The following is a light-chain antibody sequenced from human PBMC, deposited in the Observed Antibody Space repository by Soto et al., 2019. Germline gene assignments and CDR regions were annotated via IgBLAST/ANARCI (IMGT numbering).Light chain of an antibody. Sequence: QSVLTQPASVSGSPGQSITISCTGTSSYVGSDNLVSWFQQHPGKAPKLMIYEVNKRPSGVSNRFSGSKSGNTASLTISGLQAEDEADYYCSSARSYIHVVFGGGTNLTVL. J-gene: IGLJ2*01. CDR3: SSARSYIHVV. CDR2: EVN. V-gene: IGLV2-23*02. CDR1: SSYVGSDNL.